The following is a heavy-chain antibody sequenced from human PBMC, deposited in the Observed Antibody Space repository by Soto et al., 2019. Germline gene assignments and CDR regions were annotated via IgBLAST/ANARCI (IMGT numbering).Heavy chain of an antibody. Sequence: QVQLQESGPGLVKPSQTLSLTGTVSGGSISSGDDFWTWIRQPPGKGLEWIGYIYYSGSTYYNPSLKSRLTMSVDTSKNQFSLKLSSVTAADTAVYYCARDRAKWKDYYYYGMDVWGQGTTVTVSS. CDR3: ARDRAKWKDYYYYGMDV. CDR2: IYYSGST. CDR1: GGSISSGDDF. J-gene: IGHJ6*02. V-gene: IGHV4-30-4*01. D-gene: IGHD1-20*01.